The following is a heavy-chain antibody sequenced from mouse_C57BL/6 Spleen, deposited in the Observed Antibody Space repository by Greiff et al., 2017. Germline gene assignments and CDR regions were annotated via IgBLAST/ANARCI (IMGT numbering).Heavy chain of an antibody. CDR1: GYTFTSYT. Sequence: QVQLQQSGAELARPGASVKMSCKASGYTFTSYTMHWVKQRPGQGLEWIGYINPSSGYTKYTQKFKDKATLTADNSSSTAYMQLDSLTSEDSAVDYGARAPYDYDAFAYWGQGTLVTVSA. CDR3: ARAPYDYDAFAY. D-gene: IGHD2-4*01. J-gene: IGHJ3*01. CDR2: INPSSGYT. V-gene: IGHV1-4*01.